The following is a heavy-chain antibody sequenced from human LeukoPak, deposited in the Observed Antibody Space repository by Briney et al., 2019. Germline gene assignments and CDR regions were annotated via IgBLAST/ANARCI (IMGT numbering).Heavy chain of an antibody. CDR1: GYTFTGYY. V-gene: IGHV1-2*02. CDR3: ARAVVVKLDY. J-gene: IGHJ4*02. CDR2: INPNSGGT. D-gene: IGHD3-22*01. Sequence: ASVKVSCKASGYTFTGYYMHWVRQAPGQGLEWMGWINPNSGGTNYAQKFQGRVAMPRDTSTSTVSMELSSLGSEDTAVYYGARAVVVKLDYWGQGTLVTVSS.